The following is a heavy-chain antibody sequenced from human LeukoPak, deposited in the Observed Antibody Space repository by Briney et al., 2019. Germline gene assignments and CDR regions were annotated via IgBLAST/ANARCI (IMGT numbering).Heavy chain of an antibody. V-gene: IGHV3-23*01. CDR1: GFTFSSYA. Sequence: GGSLRLSCAASGFTFSSYAMSWVRQAPGKGLEWVSAISGSGDSTYYGDSVKGRFIISRDNSKNTLYLQMNSLRAEDTAVYYCAKTRPLDSSSWSHGDYWGQGTLVTVSS. D-gene: IGHD6-13*01. J-gene: IGHJ4*02. CDR2: ISGSGDST. CDR3: AKTRPLDSSSWSHGDY.